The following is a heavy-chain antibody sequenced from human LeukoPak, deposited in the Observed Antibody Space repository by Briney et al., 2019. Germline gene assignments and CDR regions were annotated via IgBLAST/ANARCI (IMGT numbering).Heavy chain of an antibody. Sequence: GGSLRLSCAASGFTFSDYWMHWVRQAPGKGLVWVSRISSDGSRVTYADSVKGRFTISRDNSKNTLYLQMNSLRGEDTAVYYCAKKSQKNYFDYWGQGTLVTVSS. CDR1: GFTFSDYW. CDR3: AKKSQKNYFDY. CDR2: ISSDGSRV. J-gene: IGHJ4*02. V-gene: IGHV3-74*01.